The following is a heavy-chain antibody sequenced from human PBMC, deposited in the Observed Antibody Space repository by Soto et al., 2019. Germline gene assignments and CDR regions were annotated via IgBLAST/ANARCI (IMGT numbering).Heavy chain of an antibody. Sequence: GASVKVSCKVSGYTLTELSMHWVRQAPGKGLEWMGGFDPEDGETNYAQKFQGRVTMTRDTSTGTAYMELSSLRSEDTAVYYCARDRLSYRALEPWGQGTLVTVSS. J-gene: IGHJ5*02. CDR1: GYTLTELS. CDR2: FDPEDGET. V-gene: IGHV1-24*01. D-gene: IGHD2-2*01. CDR3: ARDRLSYRALEP.